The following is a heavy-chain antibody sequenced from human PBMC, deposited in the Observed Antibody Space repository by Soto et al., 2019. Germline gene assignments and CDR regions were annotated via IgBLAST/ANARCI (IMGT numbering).Heavy chain of an antibody. V-gene: IGHV4-4*02. CDR2: IYRTGST. Sequence: SETLSLTCAVSGGSFTSNNWWTWVRQPPGQGLEWIGEIYRTGSTNYNPSRKSRVTISLDKSENQLSLKVTSLTAADTAVYYCASRDPGTSVDYWGQGTLVTVSS. J-gene: IGHJ4*02. D-gene: IGHD1-7*01. CDR3: ASRDPGTSVDY. CDR1: GGSFTSNNW.